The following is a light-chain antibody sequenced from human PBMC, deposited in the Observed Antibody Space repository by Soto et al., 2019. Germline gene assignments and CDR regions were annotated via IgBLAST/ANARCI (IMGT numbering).Light chain of an antibody. CDR2: GAS. J-gene: IGKJ2*01. CDR3: QQYNNWPPYT. V-gene: IGKV3-15*01. CDR1: QSVSST. Sequence: EIGMTQSPSTLSVSPGERATHSCRASQSVSSTLAWYQQKPGQAPRLLIYGASTRATSIPARFSGSVSGTEFTLTISSLQSEDFAVYYCQQYNNWPPYTFSQGTKLEI.